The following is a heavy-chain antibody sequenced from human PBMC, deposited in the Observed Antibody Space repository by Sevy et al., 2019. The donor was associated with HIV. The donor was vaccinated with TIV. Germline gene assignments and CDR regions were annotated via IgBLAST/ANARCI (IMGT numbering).Heavy chain of an antibody. CDR3: ARDRVMYYYDSSGYYTSGYGMDV. V-gene: IGHV3-33*01. CDR2: IWSGGSNT. D-gene: IGHD3-22*01. CDR1: GFTFSTYG. J-gene: IGHJ6*02. Sequence: GGSLRLSCIASGFTFSTYGMHWVRQAPGKGLEWVAVIWSGGSNTDYTDSVKGRFTISRDNSKNTVYLQMNSLRAEDTAVYYCARDRVMYYYDSSGYYTSGYGMDVWGQGTTVTVSS.